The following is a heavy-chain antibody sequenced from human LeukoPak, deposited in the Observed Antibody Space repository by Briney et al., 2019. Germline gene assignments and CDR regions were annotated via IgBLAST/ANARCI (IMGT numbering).Heavy chain of an antibody. CDR3: ARREVPAAIGWFDP. CDR1: GGSISSSSYY. J-gene: IGHJ5*02. D-gene: IGHD2-2*02. V-gene: IGHV4-39*07. Sequence: PSETLSLTCTVSGGSISSSSYYWGWIRQPPGKGLEWIGSIYYSGSTNYNPSLKSRVTISVDTSKNQFSLKLSSVTAADTAVYYCARREVPAAIGWFDPWGQGTLVTVSS. CDR2: IYYSGST.